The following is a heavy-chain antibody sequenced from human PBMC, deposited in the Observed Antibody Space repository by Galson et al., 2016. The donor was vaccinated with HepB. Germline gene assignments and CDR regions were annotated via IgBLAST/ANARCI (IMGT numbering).Heavy chain of an antibody. J-gene: IGHJ4*02. D-gene: IGHD3-16*01. CDR3: ARVTGWLGGGSIDS. Sequence: SETLSLTCTVSGGSISDYSWSWIRQPPGKGLEWMGFINYSGRTNYNTSLRSRVTMSVDTSKNQFSLKLTSVTAADTAVYYCARVTGWLGGGSIDSWGQGALVTVSS. V-gene: IGHV4-59*12. CDR1: GGSISDYS. CDR2: INYSGRT.